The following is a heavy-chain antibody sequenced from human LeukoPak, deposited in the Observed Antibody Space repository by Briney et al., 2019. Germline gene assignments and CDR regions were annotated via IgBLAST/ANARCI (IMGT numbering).Heavy chain of an antibody. D-gene: IGHD3-3*01. CDR2: INHSGST. CDR1: GGSVSSGSYY. J-gene: IGHJ4*02. CDR3: ARGLVTIFGVVIKQFDY. Sequence: SETLSLTCTVSGGSVSSGSYYWSWIRQPPGKGLEWIGEINHSGSTNYNPSLKSRVTISVDTSKNQFSLKLSSVTAADTAVYYCARGLVTIFGVVIKQFDYWGQGTLVTVSS. V-gene: IGHV4-61*01.